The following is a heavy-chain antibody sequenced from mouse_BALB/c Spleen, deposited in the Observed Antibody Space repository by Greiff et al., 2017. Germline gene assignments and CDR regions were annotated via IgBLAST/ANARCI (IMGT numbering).Heavy chain of an antibody. J-gene: IGHJ4*01. V-gene: IGHV5-6*01. CDR2: ISSGGSYT. CDR1: GFTFSSYG. D-gene: IGHD1-2*01. Sequence: EVQRVESGGDLVKPGGSLKLSCAASGFTFSSYGMSWVRQTPDKRLEWVATISSGGSYTYYPDSVKGRFTISRDNAKNTLYLQMSSLKSEDTAMYYCARRDGYSYFYAMDYWGQGTSVTVSA. CDR3: ARRDGYSYFYAMDY.